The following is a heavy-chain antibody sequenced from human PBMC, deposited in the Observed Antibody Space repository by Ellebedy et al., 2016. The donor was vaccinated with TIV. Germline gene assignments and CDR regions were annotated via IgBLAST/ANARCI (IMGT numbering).Heavy chain of an antibody. CDR3: VRDSGLGLDAFDI. CDR2: IYYSGST. D-gene: IGHD3/OR15-3a*01. J-gene: IGHJ3*02. CDR1: GGSISSGGYS. Sequence: SETLSLTCAVSGGSISSGGYSWSWIRQPPGKGLEWIGYIYYSGSTYYNPSLKSRVTISVDTSKNQFSLQLNSVTPEDTAVYYCVRDSGLGLDAFDIWGQGTMVTVSS. V-gene: IGHV4-30-2*05.